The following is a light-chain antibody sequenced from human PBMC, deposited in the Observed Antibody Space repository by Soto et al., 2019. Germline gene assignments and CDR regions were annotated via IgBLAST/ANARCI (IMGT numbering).Light chain of an antibody. CDR1: QTISRDD. V-gene: IGKV3-20*01. CDR3: YQYYCSPHT. Sequence: EIVLTQSPGTLSLSPGETATLSCRTSQTISRDDLAWYQQRPGQAPRLLVSATSRRATGIPDRFNGYGSGTDFTLTISSLEPEDFGVYYCYQYYCSPHTFGPGTRVDIK. CDR2: ATS. J-gene: IGKJ3*01.